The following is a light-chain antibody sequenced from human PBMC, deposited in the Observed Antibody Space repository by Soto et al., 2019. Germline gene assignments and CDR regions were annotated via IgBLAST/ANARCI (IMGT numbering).Light chain of an antibody. CDR1: SSDIGTYDH. CDR3: ISYTVSRSYV. Sequence: QSALTQPRSVSGSPGQSVTISCTGTSSDIGTYDHVAWFQQFPGKTPKLMIYSVSNRPSGVSYRFSGSKSGNTASLTISGLQAEDEADYYCISYTVSRSYVFGTGTKLTVL. CDR2: SVS. V-gene: IGLV2-18*02. J-gene: IGLJ1*01.